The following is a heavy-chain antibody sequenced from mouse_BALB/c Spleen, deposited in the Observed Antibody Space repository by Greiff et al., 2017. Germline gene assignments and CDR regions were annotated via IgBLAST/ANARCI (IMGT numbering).Heavy chain of an antibody. CDR1: GFNIKDYY. CDR2: IDPENGNT. D-gene: IGHD1-1*01. CDR3: ARDEGSSHYYAMDY. Sequence: EVQRQQSGAELVRPGALVKLSCKASGFNIKDYYMHWVKQRPEQGLEWIGWIDPENGNTIYDPKFQGQASITADTSSNTAYLQLSSLTSEDTAVYYCARDEGSSHYYAMDYWGQGTSVTVSA. V-gene: IGHV14-1*02. J-gene: IGHJ4*01.